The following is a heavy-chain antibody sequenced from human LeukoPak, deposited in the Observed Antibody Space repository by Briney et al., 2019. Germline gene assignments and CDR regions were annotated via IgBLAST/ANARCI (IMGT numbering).Heavy chain of an antibody. Sequence: PGGSLRLSCTASGFTFGDYAMSWVRQAPGKGLEWVGFIRSKAYGGTTEYAASVKGRFTISRDDSKSIAYLQMNSLKTEGTAVYYCVKGGISSWHSFDYWGQGTLLTVSS. V-gene: IGHV3-49*04. D-gene: IGHD6-13*01. CDR1: GFTFGDYA. CDR2: IRSKAYGGTT. J-gene: IGHJ4*02. CDR3: VKGGISSWHSFDY.